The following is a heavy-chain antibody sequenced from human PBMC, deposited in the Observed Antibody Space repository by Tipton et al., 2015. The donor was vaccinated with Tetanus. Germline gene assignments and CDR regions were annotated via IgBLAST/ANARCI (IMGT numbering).Heavy chain of an antibody. J-gene: IGHJ6*02. Sequence: TLSLTCTVSGGSISSTSYYWAWIRQPPGKGLECIGYISHSGRTYYNPSLNSRVTISLDRSKNQFSLKLTSVTAADTAVYYCARGGGNTMFRGGEFVHSYYYQGMDVWGQGTTVTVSS. CDR3: ARGGGNTMFRGGEFVHSYYYQGMDV. V-gene: IGHV4-30-2*01. D-gene: IGHD3-10*01. CDR1: GGSISSTSYY. CDR2: ISHSGRT.